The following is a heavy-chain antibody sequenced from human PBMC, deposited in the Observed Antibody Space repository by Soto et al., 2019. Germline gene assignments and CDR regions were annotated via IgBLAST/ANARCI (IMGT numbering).Heavy chain of an antibody. Sequence: QVQLVQSGAEVKKPGSSVKVSCKASGGTFSSYAISWVRQAPGQGLEWMGGIIPIFGTADYAQKFQGRVTXPXAXFXRTAYMELSSLKSEDTAVYYCARHLGGNHYYYGMDVWGQGTTVTVSS. CDR3: ARHLGGNHYYYGMDV. V-gene: IGHV1-69*05. CDR1: GGTFSSYA. CDR2: IIPIFGTA. D-gene: IGHD3-16*01. J-gene: IGHJ6*02.